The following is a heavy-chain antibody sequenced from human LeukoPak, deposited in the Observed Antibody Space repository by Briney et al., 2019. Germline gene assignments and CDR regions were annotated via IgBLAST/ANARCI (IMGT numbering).Heavy chain of an antibody. CDR2: INHSGST. V-gene: IGHV4-34*01. J-gene: IGHJ4*02. Sequence: SETLSLTCAVYGGSFSGYYWSWIRQPPGKGLEWIGEINHSGSTNYNPSLKSRVTISVDTSKNQFSLKLSSVTAADTAVYYCASGDGSGSYSFDYWGQGTLVTVSS. CDR3: ASGDGSGSYSFDY. CDR1: GGSFSGYY. D-gene: IGHD3-10*01.